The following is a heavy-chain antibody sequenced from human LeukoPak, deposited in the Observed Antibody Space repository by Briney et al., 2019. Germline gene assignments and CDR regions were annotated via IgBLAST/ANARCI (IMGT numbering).Heavy chain of an antibody. CDR1: GYTFTDYY. J-gene: IGHJ4*02. CDR2: INPNSGGT. V-gene: IGHV1-2*02. D-gene: IGHD2-15*01. CDR3: VRGRFRYCSGDVRYSHYFEY. Sequence: ASVKVSCKASGYTFTDYYLHWVRQAPGQGLEWMGWINPNSGGTKFAQKFQGRVTMTSDTSIKTAYMELRRLRSEDTALYYCVRGRFRYCSGDVRYSHYFEYWGQGTLLTVSS.